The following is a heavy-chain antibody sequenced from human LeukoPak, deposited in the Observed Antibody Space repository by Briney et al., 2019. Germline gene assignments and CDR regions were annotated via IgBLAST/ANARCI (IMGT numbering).Heavy chain of an antibody. CDR3: ARVPIAAAATTYYYYYYYMDV. J-gene: IGHJ6*03. D-gene: IGHD6-13*01. CDR1: GYTFTSYG. CDR2: ISAYNGNT. Sequence: ASVKVSCKASGYTFTSYGISWVRQAPGQGLEWMGWISAYNGNTNYAQKLQGRVTMTTDTSTSTAYMELRSLRSDDTAVYYCARVPIAAAATTYYYYYYYMDVWAKGPRSPSP. V-gene: IGHV1-18*01.